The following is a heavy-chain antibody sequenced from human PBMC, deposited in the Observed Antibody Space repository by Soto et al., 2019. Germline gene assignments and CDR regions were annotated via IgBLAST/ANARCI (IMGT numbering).Heavy chain of an antibody. CDR3: AREGVRGMDV. Sequence: QVQLVQSGAEVKKPGASVKVSCKASGYTFTSYDINWVRQATGQGLEWMGRMNPNSATTGYAQKFQGTVTMTRNTSMSTEYMELTSVRSEGTGVYYCAREGVRGMDVWGQGTTVSVPS. CDR2: MNPNSATT. V-gene: IGHV1-8*01. J-gene: IGHJ6*02. CDR1: GYTFTSYD. D-gene: IGHD3-16*01.